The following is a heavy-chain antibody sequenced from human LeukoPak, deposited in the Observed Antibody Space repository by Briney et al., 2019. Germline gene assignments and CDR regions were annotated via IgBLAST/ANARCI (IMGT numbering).Heavy chain of an antibody. CDR2: LSGHAGHT. CDR3: SKDKRPDDFSPDRIDC. J-gene: IGHJ4*02. Sequence: GGSLRLSCAASGLNFSSYAMSWVRQAPGKGLEWVSALSGHAGHTYYSGSVKGRFTLSSDNSKNTLDLQMNNLRADDTALYYCSKDKRPDDFSPDRIDCWRQGTLVSVSS. CDR1: GLNFSSYA. D-gene: IGHD3-3*01. V-gene: IGHV3-23*01.